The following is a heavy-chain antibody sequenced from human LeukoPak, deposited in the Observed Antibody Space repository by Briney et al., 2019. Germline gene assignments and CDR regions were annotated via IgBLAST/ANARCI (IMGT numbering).Heavy chain of an antibody. CDR2: IYTSGST. D-gene: IGHD3-10*01. Sequence: SETLSLTFTVSGGSISSYYWSWIRQPAGKGLEWIGRIYTSGSTNYNPSLKSRVTMSVDPSTNQFSLTLSSVTAADTAVSYCARDGSVWFGGGDWFDPWGQGTLVTVSS. V-gene: IGHV4-4*07. CDR1: GGSISSYY. J-gene: IGHJ5*02. CDR3: ARDGSVWFGGGDWFDP.